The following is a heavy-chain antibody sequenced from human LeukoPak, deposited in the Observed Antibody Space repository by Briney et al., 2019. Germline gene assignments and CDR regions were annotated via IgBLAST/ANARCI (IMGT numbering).Heavy chain of an antibody. D-gene: IGHD3-16*01. V-gene: IGHV3-7*01. CDR2: INHNGNVN. CDR3: ASGGRDEKGLIDY. CDR1: GFTFSSYW. J-gene: IGHJ4*02. Sequence: PGGSLRLSCAASGFTFSSYWMNWARQAPGKGLEWVASINHNGNVNYYVDSVKGRFTISRDNSKNTLYLQMNSLRAEDTAVYYCASGGRDEKGLIDYWGQGTLVTVSS.